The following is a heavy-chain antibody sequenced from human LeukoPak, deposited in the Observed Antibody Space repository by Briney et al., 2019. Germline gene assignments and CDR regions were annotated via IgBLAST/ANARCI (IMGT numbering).Heavy chain of an antibody. Sequence: GASVKVSCKASGYTFTSYAMNWVRQAPGQGREWRGWINNNTGNPAYAPGFTGRVVFSLHTSVRTAYLQVSSLKAEDTAVYYCARNFYIWFGEVYYMDVWGKGTTVTVSS. D-gene: IGHD3-10*01. CDR3: ARNFYIWFGEVYYMDV. V-gene: IGHV7-4-1*02. J-gene: IGHJ6*03. CDR1: GYTFTSYA. CDR2: INNNTGNP.